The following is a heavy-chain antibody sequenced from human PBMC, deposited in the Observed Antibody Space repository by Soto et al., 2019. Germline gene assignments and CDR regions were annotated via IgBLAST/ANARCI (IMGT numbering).Heavy chain of an antibody. CDR1: GYTFTSYY. V-gene: IGHV1-46*01. J-gene: IGHJ4*02. CDR3: AHGSVGY. Sequence: QVQLVQSGAEVKKPGASVKVSCKASGYTFTSYYMHWVRQAPGQGLGLMGIINPSGGSTSYAQKYQXRRXRTSDKSTSTFDMELSTPRSEDTAVYYCAHGSVGYCGQGTLVTVSS. D-gene: IGHD3-10*01. CDR2: INPSGGST.